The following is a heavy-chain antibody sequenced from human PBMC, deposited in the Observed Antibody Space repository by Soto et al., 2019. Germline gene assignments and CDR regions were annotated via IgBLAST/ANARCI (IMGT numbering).Heavy chain of an antibody. Sequence: SETLSLTCAVSGGSISSSNWWSWVRQPPGKGLEWIGEIYHSGSTNYNPSLKSRVTISVDKSKNQFSLKLSSVTAADTAVYYCARDARTNGNRERTYYDILTGYSIRGWWFDPWGQGTLVTVSS. CDR1: GGSISSSNW. D-gene: IGHD3-9*01. J-gene: IGHJ5*02. CDR2: IYHSGST. CDR3: ARDARTNGNRERTYYDILTGYSIRGWWFDP. V-gene: IGHV4-4*02.